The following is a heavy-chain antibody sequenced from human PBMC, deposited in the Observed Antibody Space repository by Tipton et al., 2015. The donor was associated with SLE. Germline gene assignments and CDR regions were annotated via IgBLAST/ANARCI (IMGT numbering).Heavy chain of an antibody. J-gene: IGHJ4*02. CDR2: IYYGGST. CDR3: ARRGYDIRFSD. V-gene: IGHV4-31*11. Sequence: TLSLTCAVSGYSISSGYYWSWIRQHPGKGLEWIGYIYYGGSTYYNPSLKSRVTISVDTSKNQFSLKLSSVTAADTAVYYCARRGYDIRFSDWGQGTLVTVSS. CDR1: GYSISSGYY. D-gene: IGHD5-12*01.